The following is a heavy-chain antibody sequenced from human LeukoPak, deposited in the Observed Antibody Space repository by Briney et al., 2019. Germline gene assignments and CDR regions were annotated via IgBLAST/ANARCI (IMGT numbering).Heavy chain of an antibody. CDR3: ARDGYYYDSSGYYYYLDY. J-gene: IGHJ4*02. V-gene: IGHV3-66*02. CDR2: IYSGGST. D-gene: IGHD3-22*01. Sequence: GGSLRLSCAASGFTVSSNYMSWVRQAPGKGLEWVSVIYSGGSTYYADSVKGRFTISRDNSKNTPYLQMNSLRAEDTAVYYCARDGYYYDSSGYYYYLDYWGQGTLVTVSS. CDR1: GFTVSSNY.